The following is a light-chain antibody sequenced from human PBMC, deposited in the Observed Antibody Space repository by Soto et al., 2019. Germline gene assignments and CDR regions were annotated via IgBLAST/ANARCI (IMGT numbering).Light chain of an antibody. J-gene: IGKJ2*01. V-gene: IGKV2-28*01. CDR2: LGS. CDR3: MQALQTPMYT. Sequence: DIVMTQSPLSLPVTPGEPASISCRSSQSLLHSNGYNYLDWYLQKPGQSPQLLIYLGSNRASGVPDRFSGSVSGTDFTLKISRVEAEYVGVYYCMQALQTPMYTFGQGTKLEIK. CDR1: QSLLHSNGYNY.